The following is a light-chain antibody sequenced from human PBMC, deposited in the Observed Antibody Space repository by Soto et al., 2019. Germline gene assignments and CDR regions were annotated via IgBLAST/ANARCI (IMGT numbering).Light chain of an antibody. J-gene: IGKJ5*01. CDR1: QSVRSSS. CDR3: QQYGSSPIT. CDR2: GAS. Sequence: IVLTQSPGTLYLSPGERATLSCRASQSVRSSSLVWYQQKRGQALRLLIYGASSRATGIPDRFSGSGSGTDFTLTISRLEPEDFAVYYCQQYGSSPITFGQGTRLEIK. V-gene: IGKV3-20*01.